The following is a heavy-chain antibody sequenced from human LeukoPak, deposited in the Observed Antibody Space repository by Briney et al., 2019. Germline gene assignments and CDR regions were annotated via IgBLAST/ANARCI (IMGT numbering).Heavy chain of an antibody. V-gene: IGHV5-51*01. CDR3: AHGDNWNY. J-gene: IGHJ4*02. CDR2: IYPGDSDT. Sequence: GESLKISCKGSGYSFTNYWIGWLRQMPGKGLEWMGIIYPGDSDTRYSPSFQGHVTISDDNSISTAYLQWSSLKASETAMYYCAHGDNWNYWGQGTLVTVSS. CDR1: GYSFTNYW. D-gene: IGHD1-20*01.